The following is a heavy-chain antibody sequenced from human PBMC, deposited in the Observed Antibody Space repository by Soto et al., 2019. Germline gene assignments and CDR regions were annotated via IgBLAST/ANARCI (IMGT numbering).Heavy chain of an antibody. D-gene: IGHD1-26*01. V-gene: IGHV3-7*01. CDR2: INQDGSEK. Sequence: EVHLVESGGGLVQTGGSLRLSCAIFESTVSRDWMNWVRQAPGKGLEWVAHINQDGSEKYYVDSVKGRFTISRDNAKKSLYLQMNGLRAADRAMYYCWGGVGEAFWGQGTLVTVSS. CDR1: ESTVSRDW. J-gene: IGHJ4*02. CDR3: WGGVGEAF.